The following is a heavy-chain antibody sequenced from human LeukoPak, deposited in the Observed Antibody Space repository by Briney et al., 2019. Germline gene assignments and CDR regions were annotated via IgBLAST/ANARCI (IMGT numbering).Heavy chain of an antibody. J-gene: IGHJ6*03. CDR2: IYYSGCT. V-gene: IGHV4-39*02. CDR1: GGSISSSSYY. Sequence: RTSETLSLTCTVSGGSISSSSYYWGWNRQPPGKGLEWIGSIYYSGCTYYNPSLKSRVTISVDTSKNQFSLKLSSVTAADTAVYYCARDGFASRSSSWYGYYYYYMDVWGKGTTVTISS. CDR3: ARDGFASRSSSWYGYYYYYMDV. D-gene: IGHD6-13*01.